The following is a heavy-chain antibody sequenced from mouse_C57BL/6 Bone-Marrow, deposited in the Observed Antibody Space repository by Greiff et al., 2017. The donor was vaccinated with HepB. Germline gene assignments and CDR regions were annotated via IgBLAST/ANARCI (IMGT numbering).Heavy chain of an antibody. D-gene: IGHD2-4*01. V-gene: IGHV1-69*01. CDR3: ARDDLYYDYGAWFAY. Sequence: QVQLQQPGAELVMPGASVKLSCKASGYTFTSYWMHWVKQRPGQGLEWIGEIDPSDSYTNYNQKFKGKSTLTVDKSSSTAYMQRSSLTPDDSAVYYGARDDLYYDYGAWFAYWGQGTLVTVSA. CDR1: GYTFTSYW. CDR2: IDPSDSYT. J-gene: IGHJ3*01.